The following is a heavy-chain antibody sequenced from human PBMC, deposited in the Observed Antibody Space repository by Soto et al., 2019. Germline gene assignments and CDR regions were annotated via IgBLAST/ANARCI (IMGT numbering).Heavy chain of an antibody. V-gene: IGHV4-59*01. CDR2: IHYSGST. CDR1: RCSRSSYY. Sequence: PSETLSLTCTFSRCSRSSYYWSWIRQPPGKGLEWIGYIHYSGSTNYNPSLKSRVTISVDTSKNQFSLNLNSVTAADTAVYYCATSRGAASNFDSWGQGTLVTVSS. J-gene: IGHJ4*02. CDR3: ATSRGAASNFDS. D-gene: IGHD1-26*01.